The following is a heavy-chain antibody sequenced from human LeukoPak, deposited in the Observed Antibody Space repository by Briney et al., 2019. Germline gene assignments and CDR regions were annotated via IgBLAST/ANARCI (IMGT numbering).Heavy chain of an antibody. CDR2: INHSGST. CDR1: GGSFSGYY. CDR3: ARVYSSSSKTHYYYYMDV. J-gene: IGHJ6*03. V-gene: IGHV4-34*01. D-gene: IGHD6-6*01. Sequence: PSETLSLTCAVYGGSFSGYYWSWIRQPAGKGLEWIGEINHSGSTNYNPSLKSRVPIPVATSKNQFSLKLSSVTAADTAVYYCARVYSSSSKTHYYYYMDVWGKGTTVTVSS.